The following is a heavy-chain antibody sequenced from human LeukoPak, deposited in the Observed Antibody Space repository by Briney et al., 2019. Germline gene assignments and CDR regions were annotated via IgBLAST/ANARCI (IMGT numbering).Heavy chain of an antibody. V-gene: IGHV4-59*01. CDR1: GGSISSYY. CDR3: ARTLNYYDDFDY. Sequence: PSETLSLTCTVSGGSISSYYWSWIRQPPGKGLEWIGYIYYSGSTNYNPSLKSRVTISVDTSKNQFSLKLSSVTAADTAVYYCARTLNYYDDFDYWGQGTLVTVSS. D-gene: IGHD3-22*01. J-gene: IGHJ4*02. CDR2: IYYSGST.